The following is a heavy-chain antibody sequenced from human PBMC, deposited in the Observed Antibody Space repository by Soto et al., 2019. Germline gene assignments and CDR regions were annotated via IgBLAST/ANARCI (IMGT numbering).Heavy chain of an antibody. CDR2: IYYSGST. Sequence: QVQLQESGPGLVKPSQTLSLTCTVSGGSISSGDYYWSWIRQPPGKGLEWIGYIYYSGSTYYNPSLKSRVTISVDTSKNQFSLKLSSVTAADTAVYYWARGGWDWLGGRGNWYFDLWGRGTLVTVSS. CDR1: GGSISSGDYY. D-gene: IGHD2-15*01. CDR3: ARGGWDWLGGRGNWYFDL. J-gene: IGHJ2*01. V-gene: IGHV4-30-4*01.